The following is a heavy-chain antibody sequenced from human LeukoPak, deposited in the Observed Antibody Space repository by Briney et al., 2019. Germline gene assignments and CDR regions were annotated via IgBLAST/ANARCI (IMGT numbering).Heavy chain of an antibody. D-gene: IGHD4-23*01. CDR2: IYSSGST. J-gene: IGHJ4*02. CDR1: GGSINSYY. Sequence: SETLPLTCTVSGGSINSYYWSWIRQPAGKGLEWIGRIYSSGSTNYNPSLKSRVSMSVDTSKNQFSLKLTSVTAADTAVYYCARGGKATVVTMWGQGILVTVSS. V-gene: IGHV4-4*07. CDR3: ARGGKATVVTM.